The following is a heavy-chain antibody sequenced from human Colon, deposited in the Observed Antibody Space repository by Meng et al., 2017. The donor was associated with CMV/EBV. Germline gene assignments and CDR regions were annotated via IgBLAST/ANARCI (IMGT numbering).Heavy chain of an antibody. CDR2: IKQDGSEK. CDR1: GFTFDNYA. CDR3: ARRGGRWFGELSRYFDY. J-gene: IGHJ4*02. D-gene: IGHD3-10*01. Sequence: GGSLRLSCVVSGFTFDNYAMSWVRQAPGKGLEWVANIKQDGSEKYYVDSVKGRFTISRDNAKNSLYLQMNSLRAEDTAVYYCARRGGRWFGELSRYFDYWGQGTLVTVSS. V-gene: IGHV3-7*01.